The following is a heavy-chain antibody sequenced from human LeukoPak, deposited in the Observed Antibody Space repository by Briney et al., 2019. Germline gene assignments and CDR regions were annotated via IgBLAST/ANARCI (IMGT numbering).Heavy chain of an antibody. CDR3: ARDHDYGSGSFDY. CDR2: IYSGGST. D-gene: IGHD3-10*01. V-gene: IGHV3-53*01. J-gene: IGHJ4*02. Sequence: PGGSLRLSCAASGFTVNSNYMSWVRQAPGKGLEWVSVIYSGGSTYYADSVKGRFTISRDNSKNTLYLQMNSLRAEDTAVYYCARDHDYGSGSFDYWGQGTLVTVSS. CDR1: GFTVNSNY.